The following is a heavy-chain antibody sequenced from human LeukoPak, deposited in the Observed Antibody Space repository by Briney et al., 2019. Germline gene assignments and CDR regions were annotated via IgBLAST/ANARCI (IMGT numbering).Heavy chain of an antibody. J-gene: IGHJ2*01. V-gene: IGHV4-59*01. CDR1: GGSISSYC. D-gene: IGHD4-17*01. CDR3: ARNDYGDYRGLCFDL. Sequence: SETLSLTCTVSGGSISSYCWSWIRQPPGKGLEWIGYIYYSGSTNYNPSLKSRVTISVDTSKNQFSLKLSSVTAADTAVYYCARNDYGDYRGLCFDLWGRGTLVTVSS. CDR2: IYYSGST.